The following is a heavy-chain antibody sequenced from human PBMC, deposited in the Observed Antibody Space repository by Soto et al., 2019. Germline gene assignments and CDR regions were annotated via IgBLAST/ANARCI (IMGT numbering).Heavy chain of an antibody. CDR1: GFTFSSYA. V-gene: IGHV3-23*01. D-gene: IGHD6-13*01. CDR3: AKPPLGQQLAPVDY. CDR2: ISGSGGST. J-gene: IGHJ4*02. Sequence: GGSLRLSCAASGFTFSSYAMSWVRQAPGKGLEWVSAISGSGGSTYYADSVKGRFTISRDNSKNTLYLQMNSLRAEDTAVYYCAKPPLGQQLAPVDYWGQGTLVTVSS.